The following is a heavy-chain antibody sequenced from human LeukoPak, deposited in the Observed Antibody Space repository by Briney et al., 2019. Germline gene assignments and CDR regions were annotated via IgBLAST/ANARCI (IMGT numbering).Heavy chain of an antibody. V-gene: IGHV3-30*01. J-gene: IGHJ3*01. Sequence: GGSLRLSCAASGFTFNTYAMHWVRQAPGKGLEWVAVISYDGRNKNYADSVKGRFTISRDNSKKTLYVQMNSLMTEDMAVYYCARGQRYSSSWYTSNAFDFWGQGTLVIVSS. CDR1: GFTFNTYA. CDR2: ISYDGRNK. CDR3: ARGQRYSSSWYTSNAFDF. D-gene: IGHD6-13*01.